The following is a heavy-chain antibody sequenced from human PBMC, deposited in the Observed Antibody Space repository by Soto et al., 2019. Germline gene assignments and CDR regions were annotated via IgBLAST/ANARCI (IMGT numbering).Heavy chain of an antibody. Sequence: SETLSLTCTVSGGSISSSSYYWGWIRQPPGKGLEWIGSIYYSGSTYYNPSLKSRVTISVDTSKNQFSLKLSSVTAADTAVYYCARRHFYCGGDCYSVWGQGTLVTVSS. CDR2: IYYSGST. V-gene: IGHV4-39*01. D-gene: IGHD2-21*02. CDR1: GGSISSSSYY. J-gene: IGHJ4*02. CDR3: ARRHFYCGGDCYSV.